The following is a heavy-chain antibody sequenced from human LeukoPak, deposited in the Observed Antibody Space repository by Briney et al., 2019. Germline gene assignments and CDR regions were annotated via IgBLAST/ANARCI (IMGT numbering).Heavy chain of an antibody. J-gene: IGHJ4*02. D-gene: IGHD2-15*01. CDR2: ISGSGGST. CDR1: GFTFSSYA. V-gene: IGHV3-23*01. CDR3: AKDLERGGGSSDY. Sequence: PGGSLRLSCAASGFTFSSYAMSWVRQAPGKGLEWVSAISGSGGSTYYADSVKGRFTISRDNSKNTLYLQMNSLRAKDTAVYYCAKDLERGGGSSDYWGQGTLVTVSS.